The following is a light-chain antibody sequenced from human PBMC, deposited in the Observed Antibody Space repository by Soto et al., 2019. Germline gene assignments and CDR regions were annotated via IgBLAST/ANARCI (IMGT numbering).Light chain of an antibody. Sequence: QSVLTQPPSASGTPGQRVTISCSGSSSNIGSNYVYWYQQLPGTAPKLLIYTNDQRPSGVPDRFSGSKSGTSASLAISGLRSEDEADYHCAAWDDSLRGWVFGGGTQLTVL. CDR3: AAWDDSLRGWV. J-gene: IGLJ3*02. CDR2: TND. V-gene: IGLV1-47*02. CDR1: SSNIGSNY.